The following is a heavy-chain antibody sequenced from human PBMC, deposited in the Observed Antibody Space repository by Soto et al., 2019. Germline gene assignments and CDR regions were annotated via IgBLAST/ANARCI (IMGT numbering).Heavy chain of an antibody. J-gene: IGHJ6*02. V-gene: IGHV3-7*01. CDR1: GFTFTSYW. CDR3: AGDQRGGSYFMDV. D-gene: IGHD3-10*01. CDR2: INQDGSEK. Sequence: EEQLVESGGALVLPGESLRLSCAASGFTFTSYWMSWVRQAPGKGLEWVAIINQDGSEKNSVASVKGRFTISRDNAQTSVYLQMTSLRVEDSAVYYCAGDQRGGSYFMDVWGQGTTVTVS.